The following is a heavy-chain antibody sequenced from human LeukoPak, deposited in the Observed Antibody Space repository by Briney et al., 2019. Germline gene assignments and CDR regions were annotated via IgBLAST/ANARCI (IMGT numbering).Heavy chain of an antibody. V-gene: IGHV1-8*01. D-gene: IGHD2-15*01. J-gene: IGHJ4*02. CDR3: AIRLNCSGGSCYSGLDY. CDR1: GYTFTSYD. CDR2: MNPNSGNT. Sequence: ASVKVSCKASGYTFTSYDINWVRQAPGQGLEWMGWMNPNSGNTGYAQKFQGRVTMTRNTSISTAYMELSSLRSEDTAVYYCAIRLNCSGGSCYSGLDYWGQGTLVTVSS.